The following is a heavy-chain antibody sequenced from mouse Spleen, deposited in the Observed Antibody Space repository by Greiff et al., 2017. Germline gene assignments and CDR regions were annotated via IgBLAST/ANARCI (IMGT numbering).Heavy chain of an antibody. CDR1: GFSLTSYG. Sequence: QVQLKQSGPGLVQPSQSLSITCTVSGFSLTSYGVHWVRQSPGKGLEWLGVIWSDGSTDYNAAFISRLSISKDNSKSQVFFKMNSLQADDTAIYYCARNWDYFDYWGQGTTLTVSS. J-gene: IGHJ2*01. CDR3: ARNWDYFDY. V-gene: IGHV2-4-1*01. CDR2: IWSDGST. D-gene: IGHD4-1*01.